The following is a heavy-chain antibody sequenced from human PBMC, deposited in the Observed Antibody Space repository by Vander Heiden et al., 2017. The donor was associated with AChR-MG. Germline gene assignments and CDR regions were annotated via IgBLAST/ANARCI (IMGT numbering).Heavy chain of an antibody. J-gene: IGHJ5*02. V-gene: IGHV1-3*01. CDR2: INAGNGNT. CDR1: GSTFTRYG. CDR3: ARVLDTAMVKVVGWFDP. Sequence: QFHPVQAGAEVTKPGASLKVSCKASGSTFTRYGRHRGRQAHGQRLEWMRWINAGNGNTKYSQKFQGRVTITRDTAASTAYMELSSLRYEDTAVYYCARVLDTAMVKVVGWFDPWGQGTLVTVSS. D-gene: IGHD5-18*01.